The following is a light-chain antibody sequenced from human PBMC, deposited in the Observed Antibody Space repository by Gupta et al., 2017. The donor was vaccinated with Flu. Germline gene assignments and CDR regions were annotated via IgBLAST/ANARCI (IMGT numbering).Light chain of an antibody. V-gene: IGKV2-30*01. CDR2: QAS. CDR3: MQAARWPRA. Sequence: DGVTTQSPPSLCFTRWRPASISSRSSEGLVYCEGNTYLPWFHQRPGRPPRRLIYQASHRDSGVPDRFSGSGSGTDFTLKISRVEAEDVGIYFCMQAARWPRAFGQGTKVEIK. CDR1: EGLVYCEGNTY. J-gene: IGKJ1*01.